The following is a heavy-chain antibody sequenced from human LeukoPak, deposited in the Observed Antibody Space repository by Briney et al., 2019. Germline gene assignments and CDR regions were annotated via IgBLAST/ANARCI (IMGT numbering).Heavy chain of an antibody. V-gene: IGHV3-7*01. J-gene: IGHJ4*02. Sequence: GGSLRLSCAAPGFTFSIYWMSWVRQAPGKGLEWVANIKQDGSEKYYVDSVKGRFTISRDNAKNSLYLQMNSLRAEDTAVYYCARAAIQFGYWGQGTLVTVSS. CDR3: ARAAIQFGY. D-gene: IGHD5-18*01. CDR1: GFTFSIYW. CDR2: IKQDGSEK.